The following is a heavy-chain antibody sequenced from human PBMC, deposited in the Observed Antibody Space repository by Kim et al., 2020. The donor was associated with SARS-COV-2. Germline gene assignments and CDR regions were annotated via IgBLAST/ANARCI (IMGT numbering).Heavy chain of an antibody. V-gene: IGHV4-31*03. Sequence: SETLSLTCTVSGGSISSGSYYWSWIRQHPGKGLEWIGYIYYSGTTYYNPSLKSRLTISLDTSKNQFSLRLSSVTAADTAVDYCARDGYSAYQDYYYYGMDVWGQGTTVTVSS. CDR3: ARDGYSAYQDYYYYGMDV. D-gene: IGHD5-12*01. J-gene: IGHJ6*02. CDR2: IYYSGTT. CDR1: GGSISSGSYY.